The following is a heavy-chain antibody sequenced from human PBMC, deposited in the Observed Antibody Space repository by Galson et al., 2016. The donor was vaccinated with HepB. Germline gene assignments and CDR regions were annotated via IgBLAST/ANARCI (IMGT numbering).Heavy chain of an antibody. CDR1: GASIISRDW. D-gene: IGHD1-26*01. Sequence: SETLSLTCGVSGASIISRDWWTWVRHPPGNGLEWIGQVSHSGTTNYSPSLTSRATISVDNSKNQFSLMLSSVTAADTAVYSCARQYTGSHLDYWGRGALVTVSS. J-gene: IGHJ4*02. CDR3: ARQYTGSHLDY. V-gene: IGHV4-4*02. CDR2: VSHSGTT.